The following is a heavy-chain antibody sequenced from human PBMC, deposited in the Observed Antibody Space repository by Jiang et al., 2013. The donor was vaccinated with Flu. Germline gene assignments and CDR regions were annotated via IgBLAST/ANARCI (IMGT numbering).Heavy chain of an antibody. Sequence: GLVKPSETLSLTCTVSGGPLTNYWWNWIRQPPGRGLERIGYIYYSGATDFNPSLKSRVTISIDTSKNQISLKLTSVTAADTAVYYCARSGGVGPTFDPWGQGILVTVSS. CDR1: GGPLTNYW. CDR3: ARSGGVGPTFDP. D-gene: IGHD1-26*01. J-gene: IGHJ5*02. V-gene: IGHV4-59*08. CDR2: IYYSGAT.